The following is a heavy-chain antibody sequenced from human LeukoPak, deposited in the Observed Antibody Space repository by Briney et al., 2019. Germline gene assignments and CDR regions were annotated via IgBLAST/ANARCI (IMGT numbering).Heavy chain of an antibody. CDR3: ARVGELSHYYYYYYMDV. D-gene: IGHD3-10*01. Sequence: SETLSLTCTVSGGSISSYFWSWIRQPPGKGLEWIGYIYYSGSTNYNPSLKSRVTMSVDTSKNQFSLKLSSVTAADTAVYYCARVGELSHYYYYYYMDVWGKGTTVTVSS. J-gene: IGHJ6*03. CDR2: IYYSGST. V-gene: IGHV4-59*01. CDR1: GGSISSYF.